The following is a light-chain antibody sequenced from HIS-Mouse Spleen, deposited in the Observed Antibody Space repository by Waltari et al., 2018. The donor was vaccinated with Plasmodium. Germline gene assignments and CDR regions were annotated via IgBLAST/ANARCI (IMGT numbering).Light chain of an antibody. Sequence: DIQMTQSPSSLYASVGDRVTITCRASQSIISYLNWYQQKPGKAPKLLIYAASSLQSGVPSRFSGSGSGTDFTLTISSLQPEDFATYYCQQSYSTWTFGQGTKVEIK. CDR1: QSIISY. CDR2: AAS. V-gene: IGKV1-39*01. CDR3: QQSYSTWT. J-gene: IGKJ1*01.